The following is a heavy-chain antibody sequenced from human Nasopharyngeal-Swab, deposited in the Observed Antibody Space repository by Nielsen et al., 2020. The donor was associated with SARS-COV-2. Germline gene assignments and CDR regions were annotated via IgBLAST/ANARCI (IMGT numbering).Heavy chain of an antibody. CDR3: ARGLIVATIFHYYYYMDV. CDR2: MNPNSGNT. CDR1: GYTFTTYD. J-gene: IGHJ6*03. Sequence: ASVKVSCKASGYTFTTYDINWVRQATGQGLEWMGWMNPNSGNTGYAQKFQGRVTMTRNTSISTVYMELSSLRSEVTAVYYCARGLIVATIFHYYYYMDVWGKGTTVTVSS. V-gene: IGHV1-8*01. D-gene: IGHD5-12*01.